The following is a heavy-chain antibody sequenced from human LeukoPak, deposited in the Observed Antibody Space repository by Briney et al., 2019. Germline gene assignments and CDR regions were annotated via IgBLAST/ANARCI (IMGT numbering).Heavy chain of an antibody. V-gene: IGHV4-34*01. J-gene: IGHJ4*02. CDR3: ARRDSSSWYSYYFDY. CDR1: GGSFSGYY. CDR2: INHSGST. D-gene: IGHD6-13*01. Sequence: SETLSLTCAVYGGSFSGYYWSWIRQPPGKGLEWIGEINHSGSTNYNPSLKSRVTISVDTSKNQFSLKLSSVTAADTAVYYCARRDSSSWYSYYFDYWGKGTLVTVSS.